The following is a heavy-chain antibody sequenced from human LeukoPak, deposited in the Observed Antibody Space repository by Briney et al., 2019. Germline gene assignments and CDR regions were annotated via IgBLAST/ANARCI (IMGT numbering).Heavy chain of an antibody. CDR3: ARESTDSSGSLPRNWFDP. Sequence: PSETLSLTCTVSGGSISSSSYYWSWIRQHPGKGLEWIGYIYSTGSTYYNPSLRSRATISVDTSKNQFSLRLNSVTAADTAVYYCARESTDSSGSLPRNWFDPWGQGTLVTVSS. D-gene: IGHD3-22*01. V-gene: IGHV4-31*03. CDR2: IYSTGST. CDR1: GGSISSSSYY. J-gene: IGHJ5*02.